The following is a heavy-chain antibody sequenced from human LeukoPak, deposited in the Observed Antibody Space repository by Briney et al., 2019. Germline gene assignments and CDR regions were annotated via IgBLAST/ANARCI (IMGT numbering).Heavy chain of an antibody. CDR1: GVSISSSNSY. Sequence: PSETLSLTCAVSGVSISSSNSYWGWIRQPPGKGLEWIGSIYYSGNTYYNASLKSRVTISVDTSKNQFSLKLSSVTAADTAVYYCAGTYYYDSSGYYHYSLWGQGTLVTVSS. J-gene: IGHJ4*02. V-gene: IGHV4-39*07. D-gene: IGHD3-22*01. CDR2: IYYSGNT. CDR3: AGTYYYDSSGYYHYSL.